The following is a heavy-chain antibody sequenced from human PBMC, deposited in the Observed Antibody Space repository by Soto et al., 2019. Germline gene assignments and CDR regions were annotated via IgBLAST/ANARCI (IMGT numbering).Heavy chain of an antibody. CDR2: INHSGST. CDR3: ARLASGWQYYYFDF. V-gene: IGHV4-34*01. CDR1: GGSFSGYY. D-gene: IGHD6-19*01. J-gene: IGHJ2*01. Sequence: SETLSLTCAVYGGSFSGYYWSWIRQPPGKGLEWIGEINHSGSTNYNPSLKSRVTISVDTSKNQFSLKLSSVTAADTVVYYCARLASGWQYYYFDFWGRGTPVTVSS.